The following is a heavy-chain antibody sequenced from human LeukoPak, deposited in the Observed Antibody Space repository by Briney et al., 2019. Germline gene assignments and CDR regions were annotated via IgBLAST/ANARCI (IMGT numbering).Heavy chain of an antibody. D-gene: IGHD1-26*01. Sequence: GASVKVSCKASGYTFSNYGMHWVRQAPGQRLEWMGWINAGNGDTKYSQKFQGRVTITTDTSASTAYMELSSLRSEDTAVYYCARDLVPVGSSKAWFDYWGQGTPVTVSS. V-gene: IGHV1-3*01. CDR1: GYTFSNYG. J-gene: IGHJ4*02. CDR3: ARDLVPVGSSKAWFDY. CDR2: INAGNGDT.